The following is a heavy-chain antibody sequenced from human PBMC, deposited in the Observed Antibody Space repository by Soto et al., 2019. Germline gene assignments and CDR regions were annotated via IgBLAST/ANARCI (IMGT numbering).Heavy chain of an antibody. V-gene: IGHV3-30*18. CDR1: GFTFSSYG. J-gene: IGHJ4*02. D-gene: IGHD6-19*01. CDR2: IPYDGGNK. Sequence: PGGSLRLSCAASGFTFSSYGMHWVRQAPGKGLEWVAVIPYDGGNKYYADSVKGRFTISRDNSKNTVYLQMDSLRAEDTAVYYCAKEGSGWYEDYWGQGTLVTVSS. CDR3: AKEGSGWYEDY.